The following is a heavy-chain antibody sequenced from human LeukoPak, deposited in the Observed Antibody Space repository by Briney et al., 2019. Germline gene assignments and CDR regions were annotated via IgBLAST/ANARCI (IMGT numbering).Heavy chain of an antibody. CDR2: VSSTGTTI. Sequence: GGSLRLSCAASGFSSRDHYLSWIRQAPGKGQEWLASVSSTGTTISYADSVKGRFTISRDDAKNSLFLQMTSLRGEDTALYYCARARFGEPYDAYLWGQGTMVTVSS. J-gene: IGHJ3*01. D-gene: IGHD3-10*01. V-gene: IGHV3-11*01. CDR1: GFSSRDHY. CDR3: ARARFGEPYDAYL.